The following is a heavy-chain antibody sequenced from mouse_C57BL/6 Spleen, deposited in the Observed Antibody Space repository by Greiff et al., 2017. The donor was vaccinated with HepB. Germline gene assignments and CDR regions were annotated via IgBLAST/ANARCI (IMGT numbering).Heavy chain of an antibody. D-gene: IGHD2-1*01. V-gene: IGHV5-17*01. CDR3: ASNGNYLYYFDY. CDR1: GFTFSDYG. Sequence: EVKLVESGGGLVKPGGSLKLSCAASGFTFSDYGMHWVRQAPEKGLEWVAYISSGSSTIYYADTVKGRFTISRDNAKNTLFLQMTSLRSEDTAMYYCASNGNYLYYFDYWGQGTTLTVSS. J-gene: IGHJ2*01. CDR2: ISSGSSTI.